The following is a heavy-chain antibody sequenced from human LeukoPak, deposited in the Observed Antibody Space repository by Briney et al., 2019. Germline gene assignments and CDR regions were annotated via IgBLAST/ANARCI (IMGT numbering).Heavy chain of an antibody. V-gene: IGHV3-48*02. CDR2: IGSSSSTI. CDR1: GFTFSSYS. D-gene: IGHD2-2*01. CDR3: ARDGGYCSSTNCHLDY. Sequence: GGSLRLSCAASGFTFSSYSMNWVRQAPGKGLEWVSYIGSSSSTIYYADSVKGRFIISRDNAKKSLYLHMNSLRDEDTAVYYCARDGGYCSSTNCHLDYWGQGTLVTVSS. J-gene: IGHJ4*02.